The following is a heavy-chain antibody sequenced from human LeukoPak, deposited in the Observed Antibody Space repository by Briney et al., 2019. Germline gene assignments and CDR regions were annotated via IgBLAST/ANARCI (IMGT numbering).Heavy chain of an antibody. J-gene: IGHJ4*02. CDR2: IYYSGST. CDR3: AREEPGDYGMWYFDY. D-gene: IGHD4-17*01. CDR1: GGSISSYY. V-gene: IGHV4-59*01. Sequence: PSETLSLTCIVSGGSISSYYWSWIRQPPGKGLEWIGYIYYSGSTNYNPSLKSRVTISVDTSKNQFSLKLSSVTAADTAVYYCAREEPGDYGMWYFDYWGQGTLVTVSS.